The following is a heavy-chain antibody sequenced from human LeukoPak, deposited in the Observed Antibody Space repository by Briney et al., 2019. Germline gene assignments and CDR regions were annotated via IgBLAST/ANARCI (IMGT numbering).Heavy chain of an antibody. D-gene: IGHD2-8*01. J-gene: IGHJ4*02. CDR1: GFTFSSSG. V-gene: IGHV3-30*18. Sequence: GGSLRLSCAASGFTFSSSGMHWVRQAPGKGLEWVAVISYDGSNKYYADSVKGRFTFSRDNSKNTLYPQMNSLRAEDTAVYYCAKEYCSNSVCHSLDYWGQGTLVTVSS. CDR2: ISYDGSNK. CDR3: AKEYCSNSVCHSLDY.